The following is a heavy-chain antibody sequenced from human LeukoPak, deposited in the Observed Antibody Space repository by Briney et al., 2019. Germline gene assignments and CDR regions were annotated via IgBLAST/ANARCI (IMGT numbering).Heavy chain of an antibody. J-gene: IGHJ4*02. CDR2: INPYTGDA. CDR1: GYTFTENY. CDR3: ARGKSGFSP. Sequence: ASVKVSCKASGYTFTENYIHWLRQAPAHGLEWMGLINPYTGDANYTERFQGRVTMTRDTSVSTAYMHLSRLRSDDTAVYYCARGKSGFSPWGQGTPVTVSS. V-gene: IGHV1-2*02. D-gene: IGHD3-22*01.